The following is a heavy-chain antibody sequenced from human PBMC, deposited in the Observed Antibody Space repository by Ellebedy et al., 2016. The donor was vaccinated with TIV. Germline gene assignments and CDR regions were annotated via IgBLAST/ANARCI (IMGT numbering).Heavy chain of an antibody. CDR2: ISSDGSNK. CDR1: GFTFSSYG. J-gene: IGHJ4*02. CDR3: AKYLTGWQVDY. Sequence: GESLKISCAASGFTFSSYGMHWVRQAPGKGLEWVAVISSDGSNKYYADSVKGRFTISRDNSKNTLSLQMNSLRAEDTAVYYCAKYLTGWQVDYWGQGTLVTVSS. V-gene: IGHV3-30*18. D-gene: IGHD1-20*01.